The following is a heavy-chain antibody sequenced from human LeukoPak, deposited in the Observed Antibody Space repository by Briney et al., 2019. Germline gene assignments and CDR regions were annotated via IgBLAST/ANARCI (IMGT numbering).Heavy chain of an antibody. CDR2: VDPEDGET. CDR1: GYTFTDYY. V-gene: IGHV1-69-2*01. Sequence: ASVKVSCKVSGYTFTDYYMHWVQQAPGKGLEWMGLVDPEDGETIYAEKFQGRVTITADTSTDTAYMELSSLRSEDTAVYYCATSRITMFRGVSGAFEIWGQGTMVTVSS. J-gene: IGHJ3*02. D-gene: IGHD3-10*01. CDR3: ATSRITMFRGVSGAFEI.